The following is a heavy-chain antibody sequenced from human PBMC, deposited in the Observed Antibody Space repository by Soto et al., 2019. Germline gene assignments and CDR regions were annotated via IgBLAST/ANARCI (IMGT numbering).Heavy chain of an antibody. D-gene: IGHD2-15*01. CDR3: ARGIFGAPPGAFDI. J-gene: IGHJ3*02. CDR1: GFTFSSYD. Sequence: EVQLVESGGGLVQPGGSLRLSCAASGFTFSSYDMHWVRQATGKGLEWVSAIGTAGDTYYPGSVKGRFTISRENAKNSLYLQMNSLRAGDTAVYYCARGIFGAPPGAFDIWGQGTMVTVSS. V-gene: IGHV3-13*01. CDR2: IGTAGDT.